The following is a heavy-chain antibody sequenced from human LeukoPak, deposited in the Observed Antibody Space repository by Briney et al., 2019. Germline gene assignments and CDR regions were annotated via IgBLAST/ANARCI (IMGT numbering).Heavy chain of an antibody. CDR2: IKTKTEDGAT. CDR3: TTYVGATAY. D-gene: IGHD1-26*01. Sequence: GGSLRLSCAASGFTFNNARMNWVRQAPGKGLEWVGRIKTKTEDGATDYSAPVKARFTISRDDSKTTLYLQMNGLKTEDTAIYYCTTYVGATAYWGQGTLVTVSS. V-gene: IGHV3-15*01. J-gene: IGHJ4*02. CDR1: GFTFNNAR.